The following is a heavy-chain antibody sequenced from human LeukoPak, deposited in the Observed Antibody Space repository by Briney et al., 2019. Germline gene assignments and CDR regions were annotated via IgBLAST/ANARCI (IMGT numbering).Heavy chain of an antibody. CDR2: IHYSEST. J-gene: IGHJ4*02. V-gene: IGHV4-31*03. CDR3: ARGHEDYDSSGYYRFDY. CDR1: GGSIRSGGDY. D-gene: IGHD3-22*01. Sequence: SETLSLTCTVSGGSIRSGGDYWSWTRQHPGKGLEWIGYIHYSESTYYNPSLRSRVTISVDTSKNQFSLKLNSVTAADTAVYFCARGHEDYDSSGYYRFDYWGQGTLVTVSS.